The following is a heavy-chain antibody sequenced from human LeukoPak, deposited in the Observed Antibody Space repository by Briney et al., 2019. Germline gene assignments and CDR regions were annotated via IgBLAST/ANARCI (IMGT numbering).Heavy chain of an antibody. CDR1: GYTFTSYG. CDR2: ISAYNGNT. J-gene: IGHJ3*02. V-gene: IGHV1-18*01. CDR3: ARGYKDFWSGYYVALDAFDI. D-gene: IGHD3-3*01. Sequence: ASVKVSCKASGYTFTSYGISWVRQAPGQGLEWMGWISAYNGNTNYAQKLQGRVTMTTDTSTSTAYMELRSLRSDDTAVYYCARGYKDFWSGYYVALDAFDIWGQGTMVTVSS.